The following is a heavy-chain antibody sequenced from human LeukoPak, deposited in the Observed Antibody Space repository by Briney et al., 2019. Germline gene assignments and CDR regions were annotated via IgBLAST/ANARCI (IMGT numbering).Heavy chain of an antibody. CDR3: ARDRGTTVTTGKGGWFDP. V-gene: IGHV1-69*05. J-gene: IGHJ5*02. CDR2: IIPIFGTA. CDR1: GGTFSSYA. D-gene: IGHD4-17*01. Sequence: GASVKVSCKASGGTFSSYAISWVRQAPGQGLEWMGRIIPIFGTANYAQKSQGRVTITTDESTSTAYMELSSLRSEDTAVYYCARDRGTTVTTGKGGWFDPWGQGTLVTVSS.